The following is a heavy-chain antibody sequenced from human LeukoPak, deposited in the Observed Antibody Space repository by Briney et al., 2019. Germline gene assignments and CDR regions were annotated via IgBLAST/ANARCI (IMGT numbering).Heavy chain of an antibody. Sequence: TLSLTCSFSGGSIGRPDHYWSWIRQPPGKGLEWIGFIYDNEKTHYSPSFESRVTISGDTSNNHFSLTLNFVTAADTAIYYCAASQSDYYNSGTYHKIHYWGRGALVTVSS. CDR1: GGSIGRPDHY. D-gene: IGHD3-10*01. V-gene: IGHV4-30-4*01. CDR3: AASQSDYYNSGTYHKIHY. CDR2: IYDNEKT. J-gene: IGHJ4*02.